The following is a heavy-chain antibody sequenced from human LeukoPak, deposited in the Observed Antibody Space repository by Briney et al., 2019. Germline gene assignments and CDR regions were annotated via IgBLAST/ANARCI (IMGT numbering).Heavy chain of an antibody. CDR2: INPSGGST. V-gene: IGHV1-46*01. J-gene: IGHJ4*02. CDR3: ARDRYSSSYENYYFEY. D-gene: IGHD6-6*01. CDR1: GYTFTRYY. Sequence: ASVKVSCKASGYTFTRYYMHWLRQAPGQGLEWMGIINPSGGSTSYVQKFEGRVTMTRDTSTSTVYMELSSLRSEDTAVYYCARDRYSSSYENYYFEYWGQGTLVTVSS.